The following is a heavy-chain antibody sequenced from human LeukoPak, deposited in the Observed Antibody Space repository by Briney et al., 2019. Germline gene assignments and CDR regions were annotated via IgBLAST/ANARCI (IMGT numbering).Heavy chain of an antibody. CDR3: ALGRGMQTAFDY. V-gene: IGHV1-69*01. CDR2: IIPMFGKA. CDR1: GGTFSSYA. Sequence: VKVSCKASGGTFSSYAISWGRQAPGQGLEWMGGIIPMFGKARYAQKYAQKFQGRVKITSDESTATVYLDLSSLRTEDTAVYYCALGRGMQTAFDYWGQGTLVTVSS. J-gene: IGHJ4*01. D-gene: IGHD2-8*01.